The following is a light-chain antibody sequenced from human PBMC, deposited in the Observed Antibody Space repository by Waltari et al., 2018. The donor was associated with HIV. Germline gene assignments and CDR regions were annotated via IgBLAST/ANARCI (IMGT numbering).Light chain of an antibody. V-gene: IGLV3-21*02. Sequence: SYVLTQPPSVSVAPGQTAMITCGVNKIGSKSVHWYQEKPGQAPVLVVCDDCDRPSGIPERFSGSNSGNTATLTISRVEAGDEADYFCQVWDSSSDLVVFGGGTKLTVL. CDR2: DDC. CDR3: QVWDSSSDLVV. J-gene: IGLJ2*01. CDR1: KIGSKS.